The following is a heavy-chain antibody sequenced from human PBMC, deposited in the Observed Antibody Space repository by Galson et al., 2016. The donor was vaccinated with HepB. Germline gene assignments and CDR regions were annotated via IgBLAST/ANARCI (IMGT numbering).Heavy chain of an antibody. CDR1: GFTFNTYS. CDR3: ARGRLDNYNWSDGFDP. V-gene: IGHV3-48*02. J-gene: IGHJ5*02. CDR2: ISSSGSTI. D-gene: IGHD1-1*01. Sequence: SLRLSCAASGFTFNTYSMNWVRQAPGKGPEWVSYISSSGSTIYYADSVEGRFTISRDNAKNSLYLQMSSLRHEDTAVYYCARGRLDNYNWSDGFDPWGQGPRSPSPQ.